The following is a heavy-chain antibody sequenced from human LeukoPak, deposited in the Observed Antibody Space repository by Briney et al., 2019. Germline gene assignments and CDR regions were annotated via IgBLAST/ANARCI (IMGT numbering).Heavy chain of an antibody. Sequence: PGGSLRLSCAASGFTFSDYYMSWIRQAPGKGLEWVSYISSSSSYTNYADSVKGRFTISRDNAKNSLYLQMNSLRAEDTALYHCARDGAGLYYFDYWGQGTLVTVSS. V-gene: IGHV3-11*05. CDR1: GFTFSDYY. CDR2: ISSSSSYT. D-gene: IGHD4/OR15-4a*01. J-gene: IGHJ4*02. CDR3: ARDGAGLYYFDY.